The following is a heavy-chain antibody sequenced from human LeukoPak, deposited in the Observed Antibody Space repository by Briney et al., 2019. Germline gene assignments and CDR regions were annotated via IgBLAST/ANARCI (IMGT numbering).Heavy chain of an antibody. CDR3: ARGRYSAGDNWFDP. CDR1: AFSFSAYS. V-gene: IGHV3-48*02. CDR2: ISSSSRTT. Sequence: GGSLRLSCAASAFSFSAYSMNWVRQAPGKGLEWVSYISSSSRTTYYADSVKGRFTISRDNAKNSLYLQMNSLRDEDTAVYYCARGRYSAGDNWFDPWGQGTLVTVSS. D-gene: IGHD3-9*01. J-gene: IGHJ5*02.